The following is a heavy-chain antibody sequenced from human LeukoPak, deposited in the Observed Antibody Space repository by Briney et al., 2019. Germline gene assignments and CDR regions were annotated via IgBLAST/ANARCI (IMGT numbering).Heavy chain of an antibody. J-gene: IGHJ1*01. Sequence: GGSLRLSCAASGLTFSTYSMNWVRQAPGKGLEWVSSISSSSNYIYYADSVKGRFSLSRDDAKNSLFLQMNGLRAEDTAVYYCARDMTTATTCYLQHRGQGTLVTVSS. CDR3: ARDMTTATTCYLQH. CDR1: GLTFSTYS. CDR2: ISSSSNYI. D-gene: IGHD4-17*01. V-gene: IGHV3-21*01.